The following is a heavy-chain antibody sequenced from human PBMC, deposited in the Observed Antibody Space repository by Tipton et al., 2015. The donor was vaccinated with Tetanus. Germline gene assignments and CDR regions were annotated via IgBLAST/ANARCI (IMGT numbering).Heavy chain of an antibody. CDR2: IYYTGST. Sequence: TLSLTCNVSGVPVTTYHWSWIRQPPGKGLEWIGYIYYTGSTNYNPSLKSGVTISLDTSKNQFSLKLTSVSAADTAVYYCARLTGHSMDVVDYYYFGMDVWGQGTKVTVSS. V-gene: IGHV4-59*02. J-gene: IGHJ6*02. CDR1: GVPVTTYH. D-gene: IGHD2-21*01. CDR3: ARLTGHSMDVVDYYYFGMDV.